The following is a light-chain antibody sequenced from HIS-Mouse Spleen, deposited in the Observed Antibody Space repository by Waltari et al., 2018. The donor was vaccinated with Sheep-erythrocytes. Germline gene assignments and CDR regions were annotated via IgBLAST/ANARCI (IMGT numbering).Light chain of an antibody. CDR1: SSNIGNNY. CDR2: DNN. Sequence: QSVLTQPPSVSAAPGQKVTISCSGSSSNIGNNYVSWYQQLPGTAPKHQINDNNKRPSGIPDRFSGSKSGTAATLSITVLQTGDEADYYCGTWDSSLSAGVFGGGTKLTVL. V-gene: IGLV1-51*01. J-gene: IGLJ2*01. CDR3: GTWDSSLSAGV.